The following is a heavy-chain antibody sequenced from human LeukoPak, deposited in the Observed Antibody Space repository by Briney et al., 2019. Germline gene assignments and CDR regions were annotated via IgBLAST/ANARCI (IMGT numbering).Heavy chain of an antibody. V-gene: IGHV3-23*01. Sequence: GGSLRLSCAASGFTFSSYEMNWVRQAPGKGLEWVSGISGSGSSTYYADSVRGRFAISRDNSKNTLYLQMNSLRAEDTAVYYCAKLSSSAYPRNIDYWGRGTLVTVSS. CDR3: AKLSSSAYPRNIDY. D-gene: IGHD3-22*01. J-gene: IGHJ4*02. CDR2: ISGSGSST. CDR1: GFTFSSYE.